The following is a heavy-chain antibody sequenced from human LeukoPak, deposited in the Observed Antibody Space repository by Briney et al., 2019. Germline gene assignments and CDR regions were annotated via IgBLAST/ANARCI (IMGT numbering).Heavy chain of an antibody. V-gene: IGHV1-2*02. CDR2: INPNSGGT. CDR3: ARDGYSYGYKLGEFDY. Sequence: GASVKVSCKASGYTFTGYYMHWVRQAPGQGLEWMGWINPNSGGTNYAQKFQGRVTMTRDTSISTAYMELSRLRSDDTAVYYCARDGYSYGYKLGEFDYWGQGTLVTVSS. CDR1: GYTFTGYY. D-gene: IGHD5-18*01. J-gene: IGHJ4*02.